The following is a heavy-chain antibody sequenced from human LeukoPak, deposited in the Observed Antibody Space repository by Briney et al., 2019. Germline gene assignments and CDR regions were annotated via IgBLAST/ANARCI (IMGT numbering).Heavy chain of an antibody. CDR1: GGTFSSYN. J-gene: IGHJ6*02. V-gene: IGHV1-69*02. CDR3: ARSGEYYDFWSGSYYDMHV. Sequence: ASVKVCCKASGGTFSSYNISWVRQAPGQGLEWMGRIIPILGIANYAQKFQGRVTITADKSTSTAYMELSSLRSEDTAVYYCARSGEYYDFWSGSYYDMHVWGQGTTVTVSS. D-gene: IGHD3-3*01. CDR2: IIPILGIA.